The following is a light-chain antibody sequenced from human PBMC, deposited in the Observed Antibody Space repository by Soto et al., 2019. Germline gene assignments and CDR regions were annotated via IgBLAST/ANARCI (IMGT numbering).Light chain of an antibody. V-gene: IGLV2-14*01. J-gene: IGLJ3*02. CDR1: SRDVGGYNY. CDR3: SSYTSSSTRV. Sequence: QSALTHPASVSGSPGQSITISCTGTSRDVGGYNYVSWYQQHPGKAPKLMIYDVSNRPSGVSNRFSGSKSGNTASLTISGLQAEDEADYYCSSYTSSSTRVFGGGTKLTVL. CDR2: DVS.